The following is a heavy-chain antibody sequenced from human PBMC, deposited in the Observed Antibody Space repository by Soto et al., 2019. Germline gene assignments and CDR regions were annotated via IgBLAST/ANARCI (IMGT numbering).Heavy chain of an antibody. Sequence: GGSLRISCAASGFTFSGSAMHWVRQASGKGLEWVGRIRSKANSYATAYAASVKGRFTISRDDSKNTAYLQMNSLKTEDTAVYYCTSNLPFSVVVPAATNDAFDIWGQGTMVPVSS. V-gene: IGHV3-73*01. J-gene: IGHJ3*02. D-gene: IGHD2-2*01. CDR2: IRSKANSYAT. CDR3: TSNLPFSVVVPAATNDAFDI. CDR1: GFTFSGSA.